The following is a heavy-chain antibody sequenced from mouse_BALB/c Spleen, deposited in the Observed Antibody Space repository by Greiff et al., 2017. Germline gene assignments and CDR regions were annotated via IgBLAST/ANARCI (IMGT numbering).Heavy chain of an antibody. V-gene: IGHV1-69*02. Sequence: QVQLQQPGAELVKPGASVKLSCKASGYTFTSYWMHWVKQRPGQGLEWIGEIDPSDSYTNYNQKVKGKATLTVDKSSSPAYMQLSSLTSEDSAVYYCARYPCTTARWDEAYWGPVTLVTVSA. CDR2: IDPSDSYT. D-gene: IGHD1-2*01. J-gene: IGHJ3*01. CDR1: GYTFTSYW. CDR3: ARYPCTTARWDEAY.